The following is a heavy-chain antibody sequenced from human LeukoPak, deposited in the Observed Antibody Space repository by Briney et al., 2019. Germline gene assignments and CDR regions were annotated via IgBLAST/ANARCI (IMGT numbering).Heavy chain of an antibody. CDR3: ARDPGGTWGFDY. CDR2: ISIYSGNT. CDR1: GYTFTRYG. D-gene: IGHD7-27*01. Sequence: GASVKVSCTASGYTFTRYGITWVRQAPGQGLEWMGWISIYSGNTNYAQKFQDRISMTTDTSTSTAYMELRSLKSDDTAVYYCARDPGGTWGFDYWGQGALVTVSS. J-gene: IGHJ4*02. V-gene: IGHV1-18*01.